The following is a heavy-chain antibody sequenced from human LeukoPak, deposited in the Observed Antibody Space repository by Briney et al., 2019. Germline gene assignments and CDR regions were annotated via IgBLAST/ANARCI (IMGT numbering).Heavy chain of an antibody. D-gene: IGHD1-26*01. CDR2: IWYDGSNK. V-gene: IGHV3-33*01. CDR1: GFTFSSYG. Sequence: GGSLRLSCAASGFTFSSYGMHWVRQAPGKGLEWVAVIWYDGSNKYYADSVKGRFTISRDNSKNTLYLQMNSLRAEDTDVYYCARDTWSASGFDYWGQGTLVTVSS. J-gene: IGHJ4*02. CDR3: ARDTWSASGFDY.